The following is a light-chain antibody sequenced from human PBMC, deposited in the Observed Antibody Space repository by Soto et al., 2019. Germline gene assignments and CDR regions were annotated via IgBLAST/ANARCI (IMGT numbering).Light chain of an antibody. V-gene: IGLV2-14*01. CDR2: DVS. CDR3: SSYTSSTTLV. Sequence: QSALTQPASLSGSPGQSITISCIGTSSDVGGYNYVSWYQQHPGKTPKVMIYDVSNRPSGVSDRFSGSKSGNTASLTISGLQAEDEADYYCSSYTSSTTLVFGGGTKLTVL. J-gene: IGLJ2*01. CDR1: SSDVGGYNY.